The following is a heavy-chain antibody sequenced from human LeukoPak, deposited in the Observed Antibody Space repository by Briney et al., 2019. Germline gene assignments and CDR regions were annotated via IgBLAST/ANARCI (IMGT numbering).Heavy chain of an antibody. D-gene: IGHD1-26*01. CDR2: IKQDGSEK. V-gene: IGHV3-7*01. J-gene: IGHJ6*02. CDR1: GFTFSNYW. CDR3: ARELGATPFYYYGMDV. Sequence: GRSLRLSCAASGFTFSNYWMSWVRQAPGKGLEWVANIKQDGSEKYYVDSVKGRFTISRDNAKNSLYLQMNSLRAEDTAVYYCARELGATPFYYYGMDVWGQGTTVTVSS.